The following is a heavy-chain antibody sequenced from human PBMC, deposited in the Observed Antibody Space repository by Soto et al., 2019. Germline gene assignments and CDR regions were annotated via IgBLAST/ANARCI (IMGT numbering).Heavy chain of an antibody. Sequence: QLQLQESGSGLVKPSQTLSLTCAVSGGSISSGGYSWSWLRQPPGKGLEWMGYINHSGSTYYNPALKSRVTISVDRSKNQFSLKLSSVTAADTAVYYWARDKVYCSSTICINWFDPWGQGTLVTVSS. D-gene: IGHD2-2*01. J-gene: IGHJ5*02. CDR1: GGSISSGGYS. CDR2: INHSGST. V-gene: IGHV4-30-2*01. CDR3: ARDKVYCSSTICINWFDP.